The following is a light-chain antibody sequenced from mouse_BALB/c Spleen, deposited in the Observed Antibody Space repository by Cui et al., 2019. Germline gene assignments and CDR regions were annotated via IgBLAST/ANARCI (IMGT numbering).Light chain of an antibody. CDR2: RTS. Sequence: IALTESPAIISACPGEKVTLTCSASPSVSSSYLYWYQQKPGSSPKLWIYRTSNLASGVPARFSGSGSGTSFTLTISSMEAEDAAAYFCHQWINYPYTFGGGTKLEIK. CDR3: HQWINYPYT. CDR1: PSVSSSY. J-gene: IGKJ2*01. V-gene: IGKV4-79*01.